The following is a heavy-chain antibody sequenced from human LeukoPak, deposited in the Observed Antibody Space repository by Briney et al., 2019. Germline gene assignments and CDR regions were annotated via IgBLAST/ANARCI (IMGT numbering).Heavy chain of an antibody. CDR2: INSDGSST. CDR1: GFTFSSYW. D-gene: IGHD2-21*01. CDR3: ASLVIAIPNDY. J-gene: IGHJ4*02. V-gene: IGHV3-74*01. Sequence: GGSQRLSCAASGFTFSSYWMHWVRQAPGKGLVWVSRINSDGSSTSYADSVKGRFTISRDNAKNTLYLQMNSLRAEDTAVYYCASLVIAIPNDYWGQGTLVTVSS.